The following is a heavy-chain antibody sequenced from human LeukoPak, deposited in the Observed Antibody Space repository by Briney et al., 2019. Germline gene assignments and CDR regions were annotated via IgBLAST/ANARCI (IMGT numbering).Heavy chain of an antibody. D-gene: IGHD2-15*01. V-gene: IGHV3-30*18. CDR2: ISYDGSNK. CDR1: GFTFSSYG. CDR3: AKDVARSY. J-gene: IGHJ4*02. Sequence: GGSLRLSCAASGFTFSSYGMHWVRQAPGKGLEWVAVISYDGSNKYYADSVKGRFTISRDNSKNTLYLQMNSLRAEDTAVYYCAKDVARSYWGQGTLVIVSS.